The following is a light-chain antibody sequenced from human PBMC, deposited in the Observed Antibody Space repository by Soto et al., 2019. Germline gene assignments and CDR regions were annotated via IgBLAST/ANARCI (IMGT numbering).Light chain of an antibody. CDR3: QHYHGSPPGT. CDR1: QSVLFSPSNQNY. J-gene: IGKJ3*01. V-gene: IGKV4-1*01. CDR2: WAS. Sequence: DIVMTQSPDSLAVSLGERATINCKSSQSVLFSPSNQNYIAWYQKKPGQPPKLLIYWASTRTSGVPARFPGSGSGTDFTLTISSLQAEDVAVYCWQHYHGSPPGTFGPGNKV.